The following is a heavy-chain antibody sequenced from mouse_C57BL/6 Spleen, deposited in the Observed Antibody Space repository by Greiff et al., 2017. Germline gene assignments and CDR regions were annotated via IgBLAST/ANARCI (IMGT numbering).Heavy chain of an antibody. Sequence: QVQLQQPGAELVKPGASVKLSCKASGYTFTSYWMPWVKQRPGQGLEWIGMINPNSGSTNYNEKFKSKATLTVDKSSSTAYMQLSSLTSEDSAVYYCAKDGRYFDYWGQGTTLTVSS. D-gene: IGHD2-3*01. CDR1: GYTFTSYW. J-gene: IGHJ2*01. V-gene: IGHV1-64*01. CDR2: INPNSGST. CDR3: AKDGRYFDY.